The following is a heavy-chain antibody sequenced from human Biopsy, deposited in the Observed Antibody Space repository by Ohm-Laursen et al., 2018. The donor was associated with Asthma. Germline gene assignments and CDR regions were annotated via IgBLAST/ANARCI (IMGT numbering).Heavy chain of an antibody. D-gene: IGHD3-10*01. J-gene: IGHJ6*02. Sequence: VASVKVSCNTSGYTFNSAGITWVRQAPGQGLEWMGWISVYNGNTKVAQKLQGRVTMITDTSTSTAYMELRSLRSDDTAVYFCARAVDYSHYYGIDVWGQGTTVTVS. CDR3: ARAVDYSHYYGIDV. V-gene: IGHV1-18*01. CDR2: ISVYNGNT. CDR1: GYTFNSAG.